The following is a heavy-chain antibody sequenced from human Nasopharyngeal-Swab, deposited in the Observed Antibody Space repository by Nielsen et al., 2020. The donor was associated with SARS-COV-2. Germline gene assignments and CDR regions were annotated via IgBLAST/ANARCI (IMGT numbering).Heavy chain of an antibody. Sequence: GESLKISCAASGFTFSSYGMHWVRQAPGKELEWVAVIWYDGSNKYYADSVKGRFTISRDNSKNTLYLQMNSLRAEDTAVYYCARDSGSSGWSGAYWGQGTLVTVSS. V-gene: IGHV3-33*01. CDR1: GFTFSSYG. CDR2: IWYDGSNK. D-gene: IGHD6-19*01. CDR3: ARDSGSSGWSGAY. J-gene: IGHJ4*02.